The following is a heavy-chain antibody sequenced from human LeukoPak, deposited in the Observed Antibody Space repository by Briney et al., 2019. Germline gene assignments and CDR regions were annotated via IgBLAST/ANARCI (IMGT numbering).Heavy chain of an antibody. J-gene: IGHJ4*02. Sequence: SGPTLVNSTQTLTLTCTFSGFSLSTSGVGVGWIREPPVKVLEWLALIYWNDDKRYSPSLKSRLTITKDTSKNQVVLTMTNMDPVDTATYYCAHAYCSSTSCYPDYWGQGTLVTVSS. D-gene: IGHD2-2*01. CDR3: AHAYCSSTSCYPDY. CDR2: IYWNDDK. V-gene: IGHV2-5*01. CDR1: GFSLSTSGVG.